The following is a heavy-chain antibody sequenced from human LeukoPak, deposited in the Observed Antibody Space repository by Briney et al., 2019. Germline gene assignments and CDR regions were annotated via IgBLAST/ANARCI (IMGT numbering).Heavy chain of an antibody. CDR3: GRQSPEAFYYIDY. J-gene: IGHJ4*02. CDR2: IYPGDSAT. Sequence: GAPLKISGKASGYSFTSYWIGWVRQLPGKGLEWMGIIYPGDSATRNRPSFQGQVNTSADTTISSSYLRWPILQASNTALYYRGRQSPEAFYYIDYWGQGTLVTVPS. CDR1: GYSFTSYW. V-gene: IGHV5-51*01.